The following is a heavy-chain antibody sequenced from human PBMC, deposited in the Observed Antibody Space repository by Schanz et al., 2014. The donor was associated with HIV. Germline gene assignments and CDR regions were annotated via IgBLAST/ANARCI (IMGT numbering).Heavy chain of an antibody. D-gene: IGHD3-3*01. CDR1: GFTFSSYG. V-gene: IGHV3-33*01. CDR2: IWYDGSNK. CDR3: ARDWRPNYDFWSGSIGVIGMDV. Sequence: VQLLESGGGLVQPGGSLRLSCAASGFTFSSYGMHWVRQAPGKGLEWVAVIWYDGSNKYYADSVKGRFTISRDNSKNTLYLQMNSLRVEDTAVYYCARDWRPNYDFWSGSIGVIGMDVWGQGTTVTVSS. J-gene: IGHJ6*02.